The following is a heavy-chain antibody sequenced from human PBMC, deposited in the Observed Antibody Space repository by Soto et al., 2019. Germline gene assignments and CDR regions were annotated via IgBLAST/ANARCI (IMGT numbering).Heavy chain of an antibody. V-gene: IGHV1-3*01. Sequence: QVQLVQSGAEMKKHGASVKLSCKASGITYNTYAIHWVRQAPGQGLEWMGWINAGNGDTRYSQNFQGRVTLTRDTSASTVYMDLDSLKFEDTGVYYCARAISGYVTWGQGTLVTVSS. CDR3: ARAISGYVT. D-gene: IGHD5-12*01. CDR1: GITYNTYA. J-gene: IGHJ4*02. CDR2: INAGNGDT.